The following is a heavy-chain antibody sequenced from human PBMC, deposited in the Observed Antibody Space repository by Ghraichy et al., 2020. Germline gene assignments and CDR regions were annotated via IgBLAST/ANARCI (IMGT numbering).Heavy chain of an antibody. V-gene: IGHV4-59*01. CDR1: GGSISSYY. J-gene: IGHJ4*02. Sequence: SQTLSLTCTVSGGSISSYYWSWIRQPPGKGLEWIGYIYYSGSTNYNPSLKSRGTISVDTSKNQFSLKLSTVTAADTAVYYCASSLYGDYAAGPFDYGGQGTLVTVSS. CDR2: IYYSGST. D-gene: IGHD4-17*01. CDR3: ASSLYGDYAAGPFDY.